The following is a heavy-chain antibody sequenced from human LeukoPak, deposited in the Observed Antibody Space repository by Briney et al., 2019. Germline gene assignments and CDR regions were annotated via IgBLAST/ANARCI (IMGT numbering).Heavy chain of an antibody. CDR3: ARTGGYMVWGVQNWFDP. CDR2: GTS. Sequence: SETLSLTCTVSGGSISTSYYWGWVRQAPGKGLGWIGSGTSYYNPSLKSRVTISVDTSRNQFSLKLTSVTAADTAVYYCARTGGYMVWGVQNWFDPWGQGTLVTVSS. CDR1: GGSISTSYY. J-gene: IGHJ5*02. D-gene: IGHD3-10*01. V-gene: IGHV4-39*01.